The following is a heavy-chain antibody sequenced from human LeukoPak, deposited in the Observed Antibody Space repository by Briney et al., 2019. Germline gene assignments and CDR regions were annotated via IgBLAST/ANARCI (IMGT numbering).Heavy chain of an antibody. Sequence: SETLSLTCTVSGGSISSYYWSWIRQPPGRGLEWIGYIHYSGSTNYNPSLKSRVTISGDTSKNQFSLKLSSVTAADTAVYYCASNQWPNWYFDLWGRGTLVTVSS. CDR1: GGSISSYY. CDR2: IHYSGST. CDR3: ASNQWPNWYFDL. V-gene: IGHV4-59*12. J-gene: IGHJ2*01. D-gene: IGHD6-19*01.